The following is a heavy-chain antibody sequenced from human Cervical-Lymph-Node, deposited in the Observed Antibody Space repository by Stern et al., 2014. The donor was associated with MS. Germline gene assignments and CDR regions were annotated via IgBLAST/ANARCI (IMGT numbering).Heavy chain of an antibody. CDR3: ARGAYCGADYYSEFGLAS. CDR2: IMHVVGTA. J-gene: IGHJ5*02. V-gene: IGHV1-69*01. Sequence: VQLVESGAEVKKPGTSVKVSCKASGGTFRHYATSWVRQAPGQGLEWMGGIMHVVGTANYGQRVQGRLTITGDESTSTTYMELSSLNSEDTSVYYCARGAYCGADYYSEFGLASWGQGTLVTVSS. D-gene: IGHD2-21*02. CDR1: GGTFRHYA.